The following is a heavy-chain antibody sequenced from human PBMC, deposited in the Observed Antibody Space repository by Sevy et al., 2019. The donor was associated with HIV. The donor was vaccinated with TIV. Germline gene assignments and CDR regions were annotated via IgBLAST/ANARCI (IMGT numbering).Heavy chain of an antibody. CDR2: IRQDGGEI. J-gene: IGHJ4*02. CDR1: GFTFDTYW. D-gene: IGHD3-16*01. CDR3: ARRFFDV. V-gene: IGHV3-7*01. Sequence: GGSLRLSCAASGFTFDTYWMQWVRQAPGKGLEWVANIRQDGGEIYYSDSVKGRFTISRDNAKELLFLQMTNLKVEDSGIYYCARRFFDVWGQGVLVTVSS.